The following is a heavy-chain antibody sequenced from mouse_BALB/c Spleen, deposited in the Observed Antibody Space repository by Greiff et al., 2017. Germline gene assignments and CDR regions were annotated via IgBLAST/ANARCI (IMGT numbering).Heavy chain of an antibody. D-gene: IGHD1-1*01. V-gene: IGHV14-3*02. CDR1: GFNIKDTY. J-gene: IGHJ3*01. Sequence: EVQLQQSGAELVKPGASVKLSCTASGFNIKDTYMHWVKQRPEQGLEWIGRIDPANGNTKYDPKFQGKATITADTSSNTAYLQLSSLTSEDTAVYYCARALYYGSSLFAYWGQGTLVTVSA. CDR3: ARALYYGSSLFAY. CDR2: IDPANGNT.